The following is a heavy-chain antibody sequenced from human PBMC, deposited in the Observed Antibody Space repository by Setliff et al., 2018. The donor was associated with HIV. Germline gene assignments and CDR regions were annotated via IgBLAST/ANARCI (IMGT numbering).Heavy chain of an antibody. CDR3: AKDSIYYGSPSFDL. CDR1: GFSISDFW. J-gene: IGHJ3*01. D-gene: IGHD3-22*01. V-gene: IGHV3-23*01. CDR2: ISAGGGNT. Sequence: GGSLRLSCAASGFSISDFWMSWVRQAPGKGLEWVSGISAGGGNTYYGDSVKGRLTISRDNSKNTLYLQMNSLRAEDTALYYCAKDSIYYGSPSFDLWGQGTMVTVSS.